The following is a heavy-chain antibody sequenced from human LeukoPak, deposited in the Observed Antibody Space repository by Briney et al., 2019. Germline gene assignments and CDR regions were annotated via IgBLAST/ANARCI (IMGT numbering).Heavy chain of an antibody. Sequence: SETLSLTCAVYGGSFSGYYWSWIRQPPGKGLEWIGEINHSGSTNYNPSLKSRVTISVDTSKNQFSLKLSSVTAADTAVYYCARGSLAGRNYLGYFDYWGQGTLVTVSS. CDR2: INHSGST. J-gene: IGHJ4*02. V-gene: IGHV4-34*01. CDR3: ARGSLAGRNYLGYFDY. D-gene: IGHD1-7*01. CDR1: GGSFSGYY.